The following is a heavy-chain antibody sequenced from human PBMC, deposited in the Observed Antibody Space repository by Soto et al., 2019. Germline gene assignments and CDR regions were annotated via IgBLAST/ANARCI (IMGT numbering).Heavy chain of an antibody. CDR2: INHSGSP. J-gene: IGHJ4*02. CDR1: GGSFSGYY. D-gene: IGHD6-13*01. CDR3: ARGAAAGRSDY. Sequence: SETLSLTCAVYGGSFSGYYWSWIRQPPGKGLEWIGEINHSGSPNYNPSLKSRVTISVDTSKNQFSLNLSFVTAADTAVYYCARGAAAGRSDYWGQGTLVTVSS. V-gene: IGHV4-34*01.